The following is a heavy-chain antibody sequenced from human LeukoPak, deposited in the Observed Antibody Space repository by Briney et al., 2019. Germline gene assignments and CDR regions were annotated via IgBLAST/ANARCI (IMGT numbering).Heavy chain of an antibody. CDR1: GYTFTEYH. CDR2: ISAYNGNT. Sequence: ASVKVSCKASGYTFTEYHIHWVRQAPGQGLEWMGWISAYNGNTNYAQKLQGRVTMTTDTSTSTAYMELRSLRSDDTAVYYCAREKSRYKYGYNYWGQGTLVTVSS. J-gene: IGHJ4*02. V-gene: IGHV1-18*04. D-gene: IGHD5-18*01. CDR3: AREKSRYKYGYNY.